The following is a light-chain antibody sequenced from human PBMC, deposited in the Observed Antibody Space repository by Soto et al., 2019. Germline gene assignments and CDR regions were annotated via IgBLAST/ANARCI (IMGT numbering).Light chain of an antibody. Sequence: DLQMTQSPSSLSASVGDRVTITCRASQTISNYLNWYQQMPGKAPKLLIYDASSLQSGVPSRFSGSGSGTDFTLTISSLQSEDFGSYYCQQSYTLPITFGQGTRLDIK. CDR3: QQSYTLPIT. V-gene: IGKV1-39*01. CDR1: QTISNY. J-gene: IGKJ5*01. CDR2: DAS.